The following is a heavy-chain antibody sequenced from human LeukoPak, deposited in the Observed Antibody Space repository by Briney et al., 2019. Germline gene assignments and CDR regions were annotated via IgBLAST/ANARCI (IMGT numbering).Heavy chain of an antibody. J-gene: IGHJ4*02. V-gene: IGHV1-18*01. D-gene: IGHD2-15*01. CDR1: GYTFTSYD. CDR3: ARSAPGDIVVVVAALDY. Sequence: GASVKVSCKASGYTFTSYDISWVRQAPGQGLEWMGWISAYNGNTNYAQKLQGRVTMTTDTSTSTAYMELRSLRSDDTAVYYCARSAPGDIVVVVAALDYWGQGTLVTVSS. CDR2: ISAYNGNT.